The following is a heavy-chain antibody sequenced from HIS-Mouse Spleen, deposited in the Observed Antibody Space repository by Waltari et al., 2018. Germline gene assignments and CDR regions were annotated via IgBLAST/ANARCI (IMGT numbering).Heavy chain of an antibody. J-gene: IGHJ3*02. CDR1: GYTLTELS. CDR2: FEPEDGET. Sequence: QVQLVQSGAEVKKPGASVKVSCKVSGYTLTELSMHWVRQAPGKGLEWMGGFEPEDGETIYAQKFQGRVTMTEDTSTDTAYMELSSLRSEDTAVYYCATTSYSGSYLDAFDICAKGQWSPSLQ. CDR3: ATTSYSGSYLDAFDI. D-gene: IGHD1-26*01. V-gene: IGHV1-24*01.